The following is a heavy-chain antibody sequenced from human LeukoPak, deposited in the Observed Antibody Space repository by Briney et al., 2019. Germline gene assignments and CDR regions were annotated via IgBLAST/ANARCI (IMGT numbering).Heavy chain of an antibody. D-gene: IGHD3-10*01. J-gene: IGHJ4*02. V-gene: IGHV1-2*06. CDR2: INPNSGGT. CDR3: ARVYYYGSGSYYNVNPYYFDY. Sequence: ASVKVSCKASGYTFTGYYMHWVRQAPGQGLEWMGRINPNSGGTNHAQKFQGRVTMTRDTSISTAYMELSRLRSDDTAVYYCARVYYYGSGSYYNVNPYYFDYWGQGTLVTVSS. CDR1: GYTFTGYY.